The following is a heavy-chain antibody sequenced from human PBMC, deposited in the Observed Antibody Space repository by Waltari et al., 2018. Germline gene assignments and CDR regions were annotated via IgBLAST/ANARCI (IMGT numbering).Heavy chain of an antibody. V-gene: IGHV1-8*01. CDR3: ARVRDCWSGSDY. CDR1: GYTFTSYD. J-gene: IGHJ4*02. Sequence: QVQLVQSGAEVKKPGASVKVSCKASGYTFTSYDINWVRQATGQGLEWMGWMNPNRGNTGYAQKFQGRVTMTRNTSRSTAYMELSSLRSEDTAVYYCARVRDCWSGSDYWGQGTLVTVSS. CDR2: MNPNRGNT. D-gene: IGHD3-3*01.